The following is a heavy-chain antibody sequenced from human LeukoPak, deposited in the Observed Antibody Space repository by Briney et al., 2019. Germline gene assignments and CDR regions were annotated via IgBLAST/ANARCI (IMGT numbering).Heavy chain of an antibody. CDR3: ARYCSGGCYSGVDY. V-gene: IGHV3-33*05. Sequence: PGRSLRLSCAASGFTFSSFGMHWVRQAPGRGLEWVALILYDEKYYADSVKGRFTISRDNSKNILYLQMDSLRVEDTAVYHCARYCSGGCYSGVDYWGQGTLVTVPS. J-gene: IGHJ4*02. CDR1: GFTFSSFG. D-gene: IGHD2-15*01. CDR2: ILYDEK.